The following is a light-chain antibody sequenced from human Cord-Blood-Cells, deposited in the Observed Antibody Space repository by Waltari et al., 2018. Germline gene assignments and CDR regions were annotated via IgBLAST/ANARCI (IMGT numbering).Light chain of an antibody. V-gene: IGLV3-21*04. CDR3: QVWDSSSDHYV. J-gene: IGLJ1*01. Sequence: SYVLTQPPSVSVAPGKTARITCGGNNIGSKSVHWYQQKPGQAPVLVINYDSDRPSGIPERFSGSNSGNTATLTISRVEAGDEADYYCQVWDSSSDHYVFGTGTKVTVL. CDR2: YDS. CDR1: NIGSKS.